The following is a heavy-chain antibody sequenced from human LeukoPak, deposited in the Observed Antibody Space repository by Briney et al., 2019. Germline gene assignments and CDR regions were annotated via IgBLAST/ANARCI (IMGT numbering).Heavy chain of an antibody. J-gene: IGHJ4*02. CDR1: GFTFGSYA. CDR3: ARDHNNIVRSTCVDY. D-gene: IGHD2-8*01. CDR2: ISYDGSNK. Sequence: GGSLRLSCAASGFTFGSYAMHWVRQAPGKGLEWVAVISYDGSNKYYADSVKGRFTISRDNSKNTLYLQMNSLRAEDTAVYYCARDHNNIVRSTCVDYWGQGTLVTVSS. V-gene: IGHV3-30-3*01.